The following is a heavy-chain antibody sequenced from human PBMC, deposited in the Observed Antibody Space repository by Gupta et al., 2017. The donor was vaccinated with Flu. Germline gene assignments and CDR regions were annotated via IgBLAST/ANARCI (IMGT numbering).Heavy chain of an antibody. Sequence: REAPGKGLEWVAVISYDGTNKYYAESVKGRFPISRDNSKNTLYLQINSLRGDDTAMYYCVRDDLQSSRYYCYWGQGTLVNVSS. V-gene: IGHV3-30*03. J-gene: IGHJ4*02. CDR3: VRDDLQSSRYYCY. CDR2: ISYDGTNK. D-gene: IGHD5-12*01.